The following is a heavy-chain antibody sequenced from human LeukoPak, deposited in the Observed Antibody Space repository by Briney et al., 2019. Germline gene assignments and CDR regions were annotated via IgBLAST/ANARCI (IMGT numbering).Heavy chain of an antibody. V-gene: IGHV3-74*01. J-gene: IGHJ4*02. CDR3: ARSVLRGGNSANSPYGY. D-gene: IGHD4-23*01. Sequence: GGSLRLSCAASGFTFTNYWMHWVRQAPGKGLVWVSGINHDGTGTYYADSVKGRFTISRDNAKNSLYLQMNSLRAEDTAVYYCARSVLRGGNSANSPYGYWGQGTLVTVSS. CDR2: INHDGTGT. CDR1: GFTFTNYW.